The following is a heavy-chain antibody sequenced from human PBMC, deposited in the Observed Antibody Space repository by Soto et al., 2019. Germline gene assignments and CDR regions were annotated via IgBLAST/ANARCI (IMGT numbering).Heavy chain of an antibody. J-gene: IGHJ4*02. V-gene: IGHV1-46*03. CDR3: TRDRDQLLFLDH. Sequence: QVRLVQSGAEVKKPGASVKVSCKASGYTFTRYYIHWVRQAPGQGLAWMGVINPSGGSTTYAQKFQGRVPMTRDTSTSTVYMELSSLRSEDTAVYYCTRDRDQLLFLDHWGQGTLVTVSS. CDR2: INPSGGST. CDR1: GYTFTRYY. D-gene: IGHD2-2*01.